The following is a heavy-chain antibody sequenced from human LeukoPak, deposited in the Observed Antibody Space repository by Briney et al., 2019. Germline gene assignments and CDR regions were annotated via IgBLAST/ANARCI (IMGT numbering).Heavy chain of an antibody. CDR3: ARGRGSSSRLGYSYYYMDV. V-gene: IGHV7-4-1*02. CDR1: GYIFTNYG. D-gene: IGHD1-26*01. Sequence: ASVKVSCKASGYIFTNYGMHWVRQAPGQGLEWMGWINTNTGNPTYAQDFTGRFVFSLETSVTTAYLQISRLEAEDTAVYYCARGRGSSSRLGYSYYYMDVWGKGTTVTVSS. CDR2: INTNTGNP. J-gene: IGHJ6*03.